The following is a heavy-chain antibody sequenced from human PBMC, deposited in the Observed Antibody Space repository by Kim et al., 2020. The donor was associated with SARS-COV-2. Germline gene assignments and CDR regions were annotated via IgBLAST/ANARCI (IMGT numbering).Heavy chain of an antibody. CDR3: AKDCSSTSCYALPYYYYGMDV. Sequence: SVKVSCKASGGTFSSYAISWVRQAPGQGLEWMGRIIPILGIANYAQKFQGRVTITADKSTSTAYMELSSLRSEDTAVYYCAKDCSSTSCYALPYYYYGMDVWGQGTTVTVSS. D-gene: IGHD2-2*01. CDR2: IIPILGIA. CDR1: GGTFSSYA. V-gene: IGHV1-69*04. J-gene: IGHJ6*02.